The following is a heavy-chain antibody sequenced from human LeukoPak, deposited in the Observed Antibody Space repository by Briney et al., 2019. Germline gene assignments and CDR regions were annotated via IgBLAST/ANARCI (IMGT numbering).Heavy chain of an antibody. CDR3: ARGTPKRNWFDP. D-gene: IGHD1-1*01. Sequence: ASVKVSCKASGYTFTSYGISWVRQAPGQGLEWMGWMNPNSGNTGYAQKFQGRVTITRNTSISTAYMELSSLRSEDTAVYYCARGTPKRNWFDPWGQGTLVTVSS. V-gene: IGHV1-8*03. J-gene: IGHJ5*02. CDR2: MNPNSGNT. CDR1: GYTFTSYG.